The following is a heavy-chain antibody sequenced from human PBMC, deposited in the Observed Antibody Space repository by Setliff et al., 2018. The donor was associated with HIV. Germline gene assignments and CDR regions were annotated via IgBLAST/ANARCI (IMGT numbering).Heavy chain of an antibody. CDR1: GGSIRTGDYY. Sequence: SETLSLTCTVSGGSIRTGDYYWNWMRQRPGKGLEWIGYIHYSGNTYSNPALKSRLIISMDTSKNQFSLNLSSMSAADTAVYFCSRLTRSSSNSYKGRFDPWGQGTLVTVSS. CDR3: SRLTRSSSNSYKGRFDP. V-gene: IGHV4-30-4*08. J-gene: IGHJ5*02. CDR2: IHYSGNT. D-gene: IGHD2-15*01.